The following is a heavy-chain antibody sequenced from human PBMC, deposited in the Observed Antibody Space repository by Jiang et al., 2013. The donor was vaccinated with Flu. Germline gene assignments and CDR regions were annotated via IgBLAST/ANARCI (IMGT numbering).Heavy chain of an antibody. D-gene: IGHD3-10*01. CDR3: ARDVTGVRGLGH. CDR2: ISWDGGST. V-gene: IGHV3-43*01. Sequence: VQLVESGGVVVQPGGSLRLSCAASGFTFDDYTMHWVRQAPGKGLEWVSLISWDGGSTYYADSVKGRFTVSRDNAKNSLYLQLTSLRADDTAVYYCARDVTGVRGLGHWGQGTLVTVSS. CDR1: GFTFDDYT. J-gene: IGHJ5*02.